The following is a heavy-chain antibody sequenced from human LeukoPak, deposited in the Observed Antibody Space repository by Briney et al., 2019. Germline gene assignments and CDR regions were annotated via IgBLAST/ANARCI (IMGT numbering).Heavy chain of an antibody. Sequence: GGSLRLSCAASGFTFSSYAMHWVRQAPGKGLEWVAVISYDGSNKYYADSVKGRFTISRDNSKNTLYLQMNSLRAEDTAVYYCARDAGNSGYGCDLWGQGTLVTVSS. CDR1: GFTFSSYA. D-gene: IGHD5-12*01. J-gene: IGHJ5*02. CDR3: ARDAGNSGYGCDL. V-gene: IGHV3-30*04. CDR2: ISYDGSNK.